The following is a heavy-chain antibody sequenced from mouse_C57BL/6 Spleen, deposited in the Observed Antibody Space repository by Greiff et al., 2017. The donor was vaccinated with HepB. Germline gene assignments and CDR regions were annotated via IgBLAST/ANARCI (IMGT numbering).Heavy chain of an antibody. Sequence: VQLQQSGAELAKPGASVKLSCKASGYTFTSYWMHWVKQRPRQGLEWIGYINPSSGYTKYNQKFKDKATLTADKSSSTAYMQLSSLTYEDSAVYYCARPVDSSGYWFAYWGQGTLVTVSA. CDR1: GYTFTSYW. J-gene: IGHJ3*01. V-gene: IGHV1-7*01. CDR2: INPSSGYT. CDR3: ARPVDSSGYWFAY. D-gene: IGHD3-2*02.